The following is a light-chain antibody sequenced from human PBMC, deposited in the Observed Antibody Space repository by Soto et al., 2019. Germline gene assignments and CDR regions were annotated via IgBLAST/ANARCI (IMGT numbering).Light chain of an antibody. CDR1: QGISSY. CDR3: QQRSNWPLT. V-gene: IGKV3-11*01. CDR2: DAS. J-gene: IGKJ4*01. Sequence: EIVLTQSPATLSLSPGERATLSCRASQGISSYLAWYQQKPGQAPRPLIYDASNRATGIPARFSGSGSGTDFTLTISILEPEDFAVYYCQQRSNWPLTFGGGTKVEIK.